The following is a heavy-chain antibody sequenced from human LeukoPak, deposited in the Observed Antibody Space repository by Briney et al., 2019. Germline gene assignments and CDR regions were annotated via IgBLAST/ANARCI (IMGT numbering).Heavy chain of an antibody. D-gene: IGHD3-16*02. CDR3: ARFPAISLYLAPFDY. CDR2: IRYDGSNK. Sequence: GGSLRLSCAASGFTFSSYDMHWVRQAPGKGLEWVAFIRYDGSNKYYADSVKGRFAISRDNSKNTLYLQMNSLRAEDTALYYCARFPAISLYLAPFDYWGQGTLVTASS. V-gene: IGHV3-30*02. CDR1: GFTFSSYD. J-gene: IGHJ4*02.